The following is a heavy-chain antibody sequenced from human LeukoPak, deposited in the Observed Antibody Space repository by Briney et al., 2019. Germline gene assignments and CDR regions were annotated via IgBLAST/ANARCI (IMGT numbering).Heavy chain of an antibody. D-gene: IGHD3-22*01. CDR3: ARGGRTSYYDSSGIYFDY. CDR1: GYTFTSYG. J-gene: IGHJ4*02. V-gene: IGHV1-18*01. Sequence: ASVKVSCKASGYTFTSYGISWVRQAPGQGLEWMGWISAYNGNTNYAQKLQGRVTMTTDTSTSTAYMELRSLRSDDTAVYYCARGGRTSYYDSSGIYFDYWGQGTLVTVSS. CDR2: ISAYNGNT.